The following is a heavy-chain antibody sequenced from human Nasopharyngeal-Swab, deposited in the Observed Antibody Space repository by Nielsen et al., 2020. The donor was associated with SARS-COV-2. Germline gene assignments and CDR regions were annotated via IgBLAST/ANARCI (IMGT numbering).Heavy chain of an antibody. J-gene: IGHJ6*02. CDR3: ARDQELLWFGELLYSGYYYGMDV. D-gene: IGHD3-10*01. V-gene: IGHV7-4-1*02. CDR2: INTNTGNP. CDR1: GYTFTSYA. Sequence: ASVKVSCKASGYTFTSYAMNWVRQAPGQGLEWMGWINTNTGNPTYAQGFTGRFVFSLDTSVSTAYLQISSLKAEDTAVYYCARDQELLWFGELLYSGYYYGMDVWGQGTTVTVSS.